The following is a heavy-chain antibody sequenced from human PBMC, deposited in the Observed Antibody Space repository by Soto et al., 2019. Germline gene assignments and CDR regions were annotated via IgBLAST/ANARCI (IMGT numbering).Heavy chain of an antibody. CDR2: ISSSSSYI. V-gene: IGHV3-21*01. J-gene: IGHJ3*02. D-gene: IGHD6-13*01. CDR1: GFTFSSYS. Sequence: PGGSLRLSCAASGFTFSSYSMNWVRQAPGKGLEWVSSISSSSSYIYYADSVKGRFTISRDNAKNSLYLQMNSLRAEDTAVYYCARDIATVTNAFDIWGQGTMVTVSS. CDR3: ARDIATVTNAFDI.